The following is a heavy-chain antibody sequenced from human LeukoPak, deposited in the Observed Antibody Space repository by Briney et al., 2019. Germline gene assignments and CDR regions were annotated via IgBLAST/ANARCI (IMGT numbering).Heavy chain of an antibody. CDR3: ARVGDSSGWYNYFDY. J-gene: IGHJ4*02. D-gene: IGHD6-19*01. Sequence: ASVKVSCKASGYAFTSYDINWVRQATGQGLEWMGWMNPNSGNTGYAQKFQGRVTMTRNTSISTAYMGLSSLRSEDTAVYYCARVGDSSGWYNYFDYWGQGTLVTVSS. V-gene: IGHV1-8*01. CDR1: GYAFTSYD. CDR2: MNPNSGNT.